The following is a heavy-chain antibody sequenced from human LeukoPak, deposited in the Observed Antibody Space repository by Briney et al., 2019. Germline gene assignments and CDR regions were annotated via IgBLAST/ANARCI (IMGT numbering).Heavy chain of an antibody. CDR2: ISSTGITK. CDR1: GFTFSDYC. J-gene: IGHJ6*02. D-gene: IGHD6-13*01. CDR3: ARDPLWQQLAYYYYGMDV. Sequence: PGGSLRLSCAASGFTFSDYCMSWIRQAPGKGLEWVSHISSTGITKYYADSVKGRFTISRDNAKISMYLQMNSLRAEDTAVYYCARDPLWQQLAYYYYGMDVWGQGTTVTVSS. V-gene: IGHV3-11*01.